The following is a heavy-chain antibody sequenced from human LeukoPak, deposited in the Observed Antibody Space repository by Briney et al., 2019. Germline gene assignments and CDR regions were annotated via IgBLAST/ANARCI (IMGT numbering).Heavy chain of an antibody. V-gene: IGHV4-31*03. J-gene: IGHJ6*02. D-gene: IGHD3-3*01. CDR3: ARSLYTIFGVVTPAFFYYYYGMDV. CDR2: IYYSGST. CDR1: GGSISSGGYS. Sequence: PSETLSLTCTVSGGSISSGGYSWSWIRQHPGKGLERIGYIYYSGSTYYNPSLKSRVTISVDTSKNQFSLKLSSVTAADTAVYYCARSLYTIFGVVTPAFFYYYYGMDVWGQGTTVTVSS.